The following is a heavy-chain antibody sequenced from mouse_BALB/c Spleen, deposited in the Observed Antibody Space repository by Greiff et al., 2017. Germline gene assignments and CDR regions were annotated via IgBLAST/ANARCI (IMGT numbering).Heavy chain of an antibody. CDR2: IRSKSNNYAT. J-gene: IGHJ3*01. Sequence: EVMLVESGGGLVQPKGSLKLSCAASGFTFNTYAMNWVRQAPGKGLEWVARIRSKSNNYATYYADSVKDRFTISRDDSQSMLYLQMNNLKTEDTAMYYCVIYDYDGFAYWGQGTLVTVSA. CDR1: GFTFNTYA. CDR3: VIYDYDGFAY. D-gene: IGHD2-4*01. V-gene: IGHV10-1*02.